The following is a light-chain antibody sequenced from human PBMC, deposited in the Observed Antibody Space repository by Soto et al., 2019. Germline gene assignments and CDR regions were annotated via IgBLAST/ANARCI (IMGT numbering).Light chain of an antibody. J-gene: IGKJ1*01. V-gene: IGKV3-15*01. Sequence: ETVMTQSPATLSVSPGERATLSCRASQSVSSNLAWYQQKPGQAPRLLIYGASTRATGIPARFSGSGSGTEFTLTISSLQSEDFAVYYCQHYHKRPRTFGQGTKVDIK. CDR3: QHYHKRPRT. CDR1: QSVSSN. CDR2: GAS.